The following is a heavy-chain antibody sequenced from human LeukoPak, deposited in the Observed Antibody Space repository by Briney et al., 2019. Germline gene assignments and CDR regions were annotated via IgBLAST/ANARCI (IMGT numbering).Heavy chain of an antibody. CDR1: GGSFSGYY. CDR3: ARQDYGAAPLRY. Sequence: SETLSLTCAVYGGSFSGYYWSWIRQPPGKGLEWIGEINHSGRTNYNPSLKSRVTISVDTSKNQFSLKLSSVTAADTAVYYCARQDYGAAPLRYWGQGTLVTVSS. D-gene: IGHD4/OR15-4a*01. V-gene: IGHV4-34*01. J-gene: IGHJ4*02. CDR2: INHSGRT.